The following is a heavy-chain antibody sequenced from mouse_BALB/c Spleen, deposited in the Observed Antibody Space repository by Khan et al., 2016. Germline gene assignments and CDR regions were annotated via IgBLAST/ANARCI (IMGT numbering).Heavy chain of an antibody. J-gene: IGHJ4*01. V-gene: IGHV1-9*01. Sequence: VQLQESGAELMKPGASVKISCKATGYTFSSYWIEWVKQRPGHGLEWIGEILPGSGSTNYNEKFKGKATFTADTSSNTAYMQLSSLTSEDSAVYCCARSGLGRGPYAMDYWGQGTSVTVSS. D-gene: IGHD4-1*01. CDR1: GYTFSSYW. CDR3: ARSGLGRGPYAMDY. CDR2: ILPGSGST.